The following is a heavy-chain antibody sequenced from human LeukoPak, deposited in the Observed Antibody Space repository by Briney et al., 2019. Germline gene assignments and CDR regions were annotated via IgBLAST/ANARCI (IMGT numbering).Heavy chain of an antibody. CDR1: GFTFSSYA. V-gene: IGHV3-23*01. CDR3: AKDERIWQQLAL. CDR2: ISGSGGST. J-gene: IGHJ4*02. D-gene: IGHD6-13*01. Sequence: GGSLRLSCAASGFTFSSYAMSWVRQAPGKGLEWVSAISGSGGSTYYADSVKGRFTISRDNSKNTLYLQMNSLRAENTAVYYCAKDERIWQQLALWGQGTLVTVSS.